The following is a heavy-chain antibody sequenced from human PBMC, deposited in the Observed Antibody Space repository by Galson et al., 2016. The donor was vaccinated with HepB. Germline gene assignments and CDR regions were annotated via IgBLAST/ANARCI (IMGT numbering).Heavy chain of an antibody. CDR2: TYYRSKWYN. J-gene: IGHJ6*02. D-gene: IGHD3-9*01. CDR1: GDSVSSSTAA. CDR3: AREVRYSPSGGMDV. V-gene: IGHV6-1*01. Sequence: CAISGDSVSSSTAAWIWIRQSPSRGLEWLGRTYYRSKWYNDYAVSVKSRITINPGTSKNQFSLQLSSVTPEDTAVYYCAREVRYSPSGGMDVWGQGTTVTVSS.